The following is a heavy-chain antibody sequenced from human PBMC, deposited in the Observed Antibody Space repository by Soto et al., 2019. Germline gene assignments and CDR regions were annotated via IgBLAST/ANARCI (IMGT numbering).Heavy chain of an antibody. V-gene: IGHV3-30*18. D-gene: IGHD3-16*02. Sequence: QVQLVESGGGVVQPGRSLRLSCAASGFTFSSYGMHWVRQAPGKGLEWVAVISYDGSNKYYADSVKGRFTISRDNSKNTLYLQMNSLSAEDTAVYYCAKDRYDYVWGSYRSGLDYWGQGTLVTVSS. J-gene: IGHJ4*02. CDR1: GFTFSSYG. CDR3: AKDRYDYVWGSYRSGLDY. CDR2: ISYDGSNK.